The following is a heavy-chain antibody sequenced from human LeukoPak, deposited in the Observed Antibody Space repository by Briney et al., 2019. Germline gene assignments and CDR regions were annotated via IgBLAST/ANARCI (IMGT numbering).Heavy chain of an antibody. D-gene: IGHD1-20*01. CDR3: ARDHVYNWNGYFDC. V-gene: IGHV1-18*01. J-gene: IGHJ4*02. CDR2: ISAYNGNT. CDR1: GYTFTSYG. Sequence: ASVKVSCKSSGYTFTSYGISWVRHAPGQGLEWMGWISAYNGNTNYAQKIQGRITMTTVTSTSTAYMELRSLRSDATAVYYCARDHVYNWNGYFDCWGQGTLVTVSS.